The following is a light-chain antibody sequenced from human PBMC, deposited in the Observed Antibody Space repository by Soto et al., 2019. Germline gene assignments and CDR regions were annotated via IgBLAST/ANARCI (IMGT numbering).Light chain of an antibody. CDR3: CSYAGSYVYV. V-gene: IGLV2-11*01. CDR1: GSGLGHYNS. J-gene: IGLJ1*01. Sequence: QSALTQPRSVSGSPGQSVTISSMETGSGLGHYNSVPWYQYHPGKAPKLIIFDVSERPAGVPDRFSGSKSANTASLTISGLQVEDEADYYCCSYAGSYVYVFGTGTKLTVL. CDR2: DVS.